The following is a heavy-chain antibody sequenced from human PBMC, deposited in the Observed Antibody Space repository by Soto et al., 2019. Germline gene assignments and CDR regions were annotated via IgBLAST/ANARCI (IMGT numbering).Heavy chain of an antibody. CDR2: ISYDGSNK. V-gene: IGHV3-30-3*01. J-gene: IGHJ6*02. CDR3: TLLGYCISTSCYHLLQLWLLPLSV. CDR1: GFTFSSYA. Sequence: GGSLRVSYAASGFTFSSYAMHWILQAPGKGLEWVAVISYDGSNKNHADTVKGRFTISRDNSKNTLYLQMNSLRAEDTAVYYCTLLGYCISTSCYHLLQLWLLPLSVWGQGTTVTVSS. D-gene: IGHD2-2*01.